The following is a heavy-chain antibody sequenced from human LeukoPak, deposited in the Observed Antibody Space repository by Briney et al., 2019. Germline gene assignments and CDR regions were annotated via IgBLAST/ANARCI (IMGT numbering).Heavy chain of an antibody. J-gene: IGHJ4*02. CDR3: AKRHCSSTHCYAFDY. V-gene: IGHV3-23*01. Sequence: GGSLRLSCAPSGSTYSSCVMAWVRQAPGKGLEWVSSISGSGGSTYYADSVKGRFTISRDNSMNTLYLQMNSLTAEDTAVYYCAKRHCSSTHCYAFDYWGQGTLVTVSS. CDR1: GSTYSSCV. D-gene: IGHD2-2*01. CDR2: ISGSGGST.